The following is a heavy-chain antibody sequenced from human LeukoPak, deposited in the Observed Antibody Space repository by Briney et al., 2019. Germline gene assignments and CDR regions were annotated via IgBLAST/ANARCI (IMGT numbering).Heavy chain of an antibody. CDR3: ARRYCSGGSCYGYYGMDV. CDR2: IYHSGST. J-gene: IGHJ6*02. CDR1: GGSISSGGYY. D-gene: IGHD2-15*01. Sequence: PSQTLSLTCTVSGGSISSGGYYWSWIRQPPGKGLEWIGYIYHSGSTYYNPSLKSRVTISVDTSKNQFSLKLSSVTAADTAVYYCARRYCSGGSCYGYYGMDVWGQGTTVTVSS. V-gene: IGHV4-30-2*01.